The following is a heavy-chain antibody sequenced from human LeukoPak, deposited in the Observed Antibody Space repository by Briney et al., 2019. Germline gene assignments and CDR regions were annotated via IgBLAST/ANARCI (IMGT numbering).Heavy chain of an antibody. Sequence: ASVKVSCKASGYTFTSYDINWARQATGQGPEWMGWMNPNSGNTDYAQKFQGRVTMTRNTSISTAYMELSSLRSEDTAVYYCARVAAAGYYDYGMDVWGQGTTVTVSS. J-gene: IGHJ6*02. V-gene: IGHV1-8*01. CDR1: GYTFTSYD. D-gene: IGHD6-13*01. CDR3: ARVAAAGYYDYGMDV. CDR2: MNPNSGNT.